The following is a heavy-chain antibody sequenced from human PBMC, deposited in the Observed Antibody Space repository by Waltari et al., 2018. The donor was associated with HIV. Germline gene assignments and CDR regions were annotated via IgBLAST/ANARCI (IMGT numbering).Heavy chain of an antibody. CDR1: GGSISSYY. CDR2: IYTSGST. V-gene: IGHV4-4*07. D-gene: IGHD1-26*01. Sequence: QVQLQESGPGLVKPSETLSLTCTVSGGSISSYYWSWIRQPAGKGLEWIGRIYTSGSTNDHPSRKSRVTMSVDTSKNQFSLKLSSVTAADTAVYYCARDPLGATNAFDIWGQGTMVTVSS. CDR3: ARDPLGATNAFDI. J-gene: IGHJ3*02.